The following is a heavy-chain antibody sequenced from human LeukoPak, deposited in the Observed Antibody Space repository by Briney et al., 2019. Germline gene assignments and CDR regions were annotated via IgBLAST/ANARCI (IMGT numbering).Heavy chain of an antibody. Sequence: PGGSLRLSCAASGFTFRNFWMSWVRKAPGRGLEWVANINPEGNEKYHVESVKGGFTISRDNPKSSLFLQMNGLRVEDTAVYYCARGDAFSGDHWGQGTLVTVSS. CDR2: INPEGNEK. J-gene: IGHJ4*02. CDR1: GFTFRNFW. CDR3: ARGDAFSGDH. V-gene: IGHV3-7*04.